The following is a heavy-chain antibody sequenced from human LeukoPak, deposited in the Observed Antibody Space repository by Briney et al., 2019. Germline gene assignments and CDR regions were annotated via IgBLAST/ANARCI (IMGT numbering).Heavy chain of an antibody. J-gene: IGHJ4*02. CDR2: TRYDGSDK. Sequence: GGSLRLSCGVAGFTFSSYGMHWVRQAPGKGLEWVAFTRYDGSDKYADSVKGRFTISRDNAKNSLYLQMNSLRAEDTAVYYCARDVRYYDSSGYYYFDYWGQGTLVTVSS. CDR3: ARDVRYYDSSGYYYFDY. V-gene: IGHV3-30*02. D-gene: IGHD3-22*01. CDR1: GFTFSSYG.